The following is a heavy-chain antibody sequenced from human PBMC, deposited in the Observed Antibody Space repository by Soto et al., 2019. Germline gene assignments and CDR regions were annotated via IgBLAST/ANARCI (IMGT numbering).Heavy chain of an antibody. CDR1: GGSISSSSYY. J-gene: IGHJ4*02. D-gene: IGHD3-10*01. Sequence: SETLSVNRTVSGGSISSSSYYWGWIRQPPGKGLEWIGSIYYSGSTYYNPSLKSRVTISVDTSKNQFSLKLSSATAADTAVYYCARRPRDRGVFDYWGQGTLVTVSS. CDR2: IYYSGST. CDR3: ARRPRDRGVFDY. V-gene: IGHV4-39*01.